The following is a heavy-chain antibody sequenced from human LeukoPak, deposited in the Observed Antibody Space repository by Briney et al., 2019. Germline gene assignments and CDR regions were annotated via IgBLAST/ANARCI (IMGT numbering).Heavy chain of an antibody. Sequence: ASVKVSCKASGYTFTSYGISWVRQAPGQGLEWMGGIIPIFGTVNYAQKFQGRVTITADKSTSTAYMELSSLRSEDTAVYYCASGRDGYNWGPAFDIWGQGTMVTVSS. V-gene: IGHV1-69*06. D-gene: IGHD5-24*01. CDR2: IIPIFGTV. J-gene: IGHJ3*02. CDR3: ASGRDGYNWGPAFDI. CDR1: GYTFTSYG.